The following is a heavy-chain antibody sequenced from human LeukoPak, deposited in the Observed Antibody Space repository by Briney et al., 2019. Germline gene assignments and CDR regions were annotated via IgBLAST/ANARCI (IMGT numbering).Heavy chain of an antibody. Sequence: NPSETLSLTCSVSGGSVSDYWSWIRQPPGKGLEWIGYIYRGGTINYNPSVKSRVTMSLDTSKNQISLMLNSVTAADTAIYYCARHWLEAAKTYSYWFDPWGQGTLVTASS. D-gene: IGHD6-13*01. V-gene: IGHV4-4*09. CDR1: GGSVSDY. CDR3: ARHWLEAAKTYSYWFDP. J-gene: IGHJ5*02. CDR2: IYRGGTI.